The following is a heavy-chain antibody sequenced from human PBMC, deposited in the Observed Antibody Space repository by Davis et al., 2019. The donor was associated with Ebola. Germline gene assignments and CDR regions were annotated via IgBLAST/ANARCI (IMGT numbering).Heavy chain of an antibody. J-gene: IGHJ6*02. V-gene: IGHV3-74*01. CDR2: IDPDGSVI. CDR3: ATLSYGMDV. CDR1: GFTFRSYY. Sequence: GESLKISCAASGFTFRSYYMHWVRQVSGKGLVWVSGIDPDGSVISYADSVKGRFTISQDNAKDTVYLQMNSLRAEDSAEYYCATLSYGMDVWGQGTTVTVSS.